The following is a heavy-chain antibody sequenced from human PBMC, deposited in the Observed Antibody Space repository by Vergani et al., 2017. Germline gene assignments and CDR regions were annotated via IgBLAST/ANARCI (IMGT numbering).Heavy chain of an antibody. Sequence: QVQLVQSGAEVEKPGASVTVSCKASGYTFTSYAMHWVRQAPGQRLEWMGWINAGNGNTKYSQKFQGRVTITRDTSASTAYMELGSLRSEDTAVYYCARGYNWNYPDYWGQGTLVTVSS. D-gene: IGHD1-20*01. V-gene: IGHV1-3*01. CDR1: GYTFTSYA. CDR3: ARGYNWNYPDY. CDR2: INAGNGNT. J-gene: IGHJ4*02.